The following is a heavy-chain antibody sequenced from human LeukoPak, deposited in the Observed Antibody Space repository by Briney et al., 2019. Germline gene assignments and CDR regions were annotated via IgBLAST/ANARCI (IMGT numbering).Heavy chain of an antibody. J-gene: IGHJ4*02. V-gene: IGHV3-30*18. D-gene: IGHD5-12*01. CDR3: AKDRTAGYDGLVDY. Sequence: GGSLRLSCAASGFTFSNYGMHWVRQAPGKGLEWVAVISYDGSNKYYTDSVKGRFAISRDNSKNTLYLQMNSLRAEDTAVYYCAKDRTAGYDGLVDYWGQGTLVTVSS. CDR2: ISYDGSNK. CDR1: GFTFSNYG.